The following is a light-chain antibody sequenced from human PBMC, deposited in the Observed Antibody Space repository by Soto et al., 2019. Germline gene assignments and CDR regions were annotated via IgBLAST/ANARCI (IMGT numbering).Light chain of an antibody. V-gene: IGKV3-20*01. CDR2: GSY. J-gene: IGKJ1*01. CDR1: QRVSSRY. CDR3: QQYYRSPRT. Sequence: EIVLTQSPGTLSLSPGERATISCRASQRVSSRYFAWFQQRPGQVPRLLIFGSYSRAPGIPDRFSGSGSGTDFTLTISRLEPEDCGVYYCQQYYRSPRTFGQGSKVEIK.